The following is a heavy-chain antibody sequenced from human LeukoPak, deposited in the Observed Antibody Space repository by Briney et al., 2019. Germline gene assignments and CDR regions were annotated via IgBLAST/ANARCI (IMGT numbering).Heavy chain of an antibody. D-gene: IGHD6-13*01. CDR2: IYYSGST. Sequence: PSETLSLTCTVSGGSISSHYWSWIRQPPGKGLEWIGYIYYSGSTNYNPSLKSRVTISVDTSKNQFSLKLSSVTAADTAVYYCVRGQGSSWPFDYWGQGTLVTVSS. J-gene: IGHJ4*02. CDR1: GGSISSHY. V-gene: IGHV4-59*11. CDR3: VRGQGSSWPFDY.